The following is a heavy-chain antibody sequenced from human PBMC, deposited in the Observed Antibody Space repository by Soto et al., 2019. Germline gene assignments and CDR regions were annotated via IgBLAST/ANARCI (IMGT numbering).Heavy chain of an antibody. V-gene: IGHV3-53*01. CDR3: ARDQGPTTF. CDR2: IFSGGST. CDR1: GFTVSRNY. D-gene: IGHD3-3*01. J-gene: IGHJ4*02. Sequence: GGSLRLSCAASGFTVSRNYMTWVRQAPGKGLEWVSFIFSGGSTDYSDSVKGRFTISRDNSKNTLYLQMNSLRAEDTAVYYCARDQGPTTFWGQGTLVTVSS.